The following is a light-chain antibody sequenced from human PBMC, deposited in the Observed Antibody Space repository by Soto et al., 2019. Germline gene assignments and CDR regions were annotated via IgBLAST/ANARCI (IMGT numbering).Light chain of an antibody. J-gene: IGKJ3*01. CDR1: QSVSNN. Sequence: EIVTTQSPATLSVSPGEEATLSCRASQSVSNNLAWYQQRPGQAPRLLIYGASTRATGVPARFSGSGSGTDFTLTISSLQSEDFAVYFCQQYNNWPPVTFGPGTKVDIK. V-gene: IGKV3-15*01. CDR3: QQYNNWPPVT. CDR2: GAS.